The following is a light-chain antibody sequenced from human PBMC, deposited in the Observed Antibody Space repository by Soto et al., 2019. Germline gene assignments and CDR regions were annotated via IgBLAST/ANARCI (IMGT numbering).Light chain of an antibody. V-gene: IGKV1-9*01. CDR3: QQLNSYPLT. CDR2: AAS. J-gene: IGKJ4*01. Sequence: IQFTQSPSSLSASVGDRVTITCRASQGISSYLAWYQQKPGKAPKLLIYAASTLQSGVQSRFSGSGSGTDFTLTISSLQPEDFATYYCQQLNSYPLTFGGGTKVDIK. CDR1: QGISSY.